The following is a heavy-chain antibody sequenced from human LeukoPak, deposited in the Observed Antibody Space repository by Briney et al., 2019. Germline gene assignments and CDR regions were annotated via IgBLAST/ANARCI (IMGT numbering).Heavy chain of an antibody. CDR1: GFTFSSYA. D-gene: IGHD2-15*01. J-gene: IGHJ4*02. CDR3: ASADIVAVVAAAALDY. CDR2: ISYDGNNK. Sequence: GRSLRLSCAASGFTFSSYAMHWVRQAPGKGLECVAVISYDGNNKFHADSVRGRLTISRDNSKSTLYLQMNSLRDEDTAVYYCASADIVAVVAAAALDYWGQGTLVTVSS. V-gene: IGHV3-30*04.